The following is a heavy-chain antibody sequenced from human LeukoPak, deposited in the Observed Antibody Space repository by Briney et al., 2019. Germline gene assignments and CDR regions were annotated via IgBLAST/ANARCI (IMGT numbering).Heavy chain of an antibody. J-gene: IGHJ5*02. V-gene: IGHV4-59*12. D-gene: IGHD3-10*01. CDR1: GGSISSYY. Sequence: SETLSLTCTVSGGSISSYYWSWIRQPPGKGLEWIGYIYYSGSNNYNPSLKSRVTMSVDTSKNQFSLKLSSVTAADTAVYYCAREGYGSGSYNWFDPWGQGTLVTVSS. CDR3: AREGYGSGSYNWFDP. CDR2: IYYSGSN.